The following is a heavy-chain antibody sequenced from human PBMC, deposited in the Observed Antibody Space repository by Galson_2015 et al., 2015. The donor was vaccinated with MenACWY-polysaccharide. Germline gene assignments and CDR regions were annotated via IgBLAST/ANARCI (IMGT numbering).Heavy chain of an antibody. Sequence: LSLTCTVSGGSISSSSYYWGWIRQPPGKGLEWIGSIYYSGSTYYNPSLKSRVTISVDTSKNQFSLKLSSVTAADTAVYYCARQKSGGYIYGPYYFDYWGQGTLVTVSS. D-gene: IGHD5-18*01. J-gene: IGHJ4*02. CDR2: IYYSGST. V-gene: IGHV4-39*01. CDR3: ARQKSGGYIYGPYYFDY. CDR1: GGSISSSSYY.